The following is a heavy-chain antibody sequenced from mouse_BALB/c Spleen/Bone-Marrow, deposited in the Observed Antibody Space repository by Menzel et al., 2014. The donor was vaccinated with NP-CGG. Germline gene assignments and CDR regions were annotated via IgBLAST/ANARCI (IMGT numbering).Heavy chain of an antibody. CDR2: IDPANGNT. V-gene: IGHV14-3*02. J-gene: IGHJ3*01. Sequence: VQLQQSGAELVKPGASVKLSCAASGFNIKDTYMHWVKQRPEQGLEWIGRIDPANGNTKYDPKFQGKATITADTSSNTAYLQLSSLTSEDTAVYYCAVYDYEGFAYWGQGTLVTVSA. CDR3: AVYDYEGFAY. CDR1: GFNIKDTY. D-gene: IGHD2-4*01.